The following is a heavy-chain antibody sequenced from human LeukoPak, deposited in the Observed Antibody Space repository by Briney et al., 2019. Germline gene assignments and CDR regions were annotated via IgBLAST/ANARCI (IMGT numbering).Heavy chain of an antibody. D-gene: IGHD4-23*01. Sequence: PSQTLSLTCAVSGGSISSGGNSWSWIRQPPGKGLEWIGYIYHSGSTYYNPSLKSRVTISVDRSKNQFSLKLSSVTAADTAVYYCARAVAGYFDYWGQGTLVTVSS. CDR3: ARAVAGYFDY. V-gene: IGHV4-30-2*01. CDR2: IYHSGST. J-gene: IGHJ4*02. CDR1: GGSISSGGNS.